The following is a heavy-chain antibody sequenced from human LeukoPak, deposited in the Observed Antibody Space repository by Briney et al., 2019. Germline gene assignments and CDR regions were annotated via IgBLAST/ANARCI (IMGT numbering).Heavy chain of an antibody. CDR2: INHSGST. D-gene: IGHD5-12*01. CDR1: GGSFSGYY. J-gene: IGHJ4*02. Sequence: SETLFLTCAVYGGSFSGYYWSWIRQPPGKGLEWIGEINHSGSTNYNPSLKSRVTISVDTSKNQFSLKLSSVTAADTAVYYCARGSSGYSGYDLFPYCFDYWGQGTLVTVSS. V-gene: IGHV4-34*01. CDR3: ARGSSGYSGYDLFPYCFDY.